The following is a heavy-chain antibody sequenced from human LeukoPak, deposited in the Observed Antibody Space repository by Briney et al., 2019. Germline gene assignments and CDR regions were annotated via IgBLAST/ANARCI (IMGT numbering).Heavy chain of an antibody. J-gene: IGHJ4*02. D-gene: IGHD6-13*01. V-gene: IGHV4-34*01. CDR2: INHSGST. Sequence: SETLSLTCAVSGGSFSGYYWSWIRQPPGKGLEWIGEINHSGSTNYNPSLKSRVTISVDTSKNQFSLKLSSVTAADTAVYYCARGGIAAADNYFDYWGQGTLVTVSS. CDR1: GGSFSGYY. CDR3: ARGGIAAADNYFDY.